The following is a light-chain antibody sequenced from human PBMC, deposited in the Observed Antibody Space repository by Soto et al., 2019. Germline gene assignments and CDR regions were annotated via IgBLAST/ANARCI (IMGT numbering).Light chain of an antibody. CDR2: SNS. CDR3: AAWDDSRMGV. CDR1: SSNIGTNP. J-gene: IGLJ3*02. V-gene: IGLV1-44*01. Sequence: QLVLTQPPSASGTPGQRVTISCSGSSSNIGTNPVNWYQQLPGTAPKLLIYSNSQRPSGVPARFSGSKSGTSASLAISGLQSEDEADYYCAAWDDSRMGVFGGGTKLTVL.